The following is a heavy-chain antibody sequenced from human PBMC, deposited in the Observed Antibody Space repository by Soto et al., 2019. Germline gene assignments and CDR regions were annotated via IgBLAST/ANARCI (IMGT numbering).Heavy chain of an antibody. CDR3: ARDLYSSSARYFDY. V-gene: IGHV3-21*01. CDR2: ISSSSSYI. J-gene: IGHJ4*02. Sequence: EVQLVESGGGLVKPGGSPRLSCAASGFTFSSYSMNWVRQAPGKGLEWVSSISSSSSYIYYADSVKGRFTISSDNAKNSLYLQMNSLRAEDTAVYYCARDLYSSSARYFDYWGQGTLVTVSS. D-gene: IGHD6-6*01. CDR1: GFTFSSYS.